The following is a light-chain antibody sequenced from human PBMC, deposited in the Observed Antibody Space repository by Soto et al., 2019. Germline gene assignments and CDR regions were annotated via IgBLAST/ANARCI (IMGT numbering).Light chain of an antibody. CDR2: EDN. CDR3: CSYAGASNVV. Sequence: QSALTQPASVSGSPGQSITISCTGTSSDVGSYNLVSWYQQHPGKAPKLMIYEDNKRPSGVSNRFSGSKSGNTASLTISGVQAEDEAGYYCCSYAGASNVVFGGGTKLTVL. CDR1: SSDVGSYNL. V-gene: IGLV2-23*01. J-gene: IGLJ2*01.